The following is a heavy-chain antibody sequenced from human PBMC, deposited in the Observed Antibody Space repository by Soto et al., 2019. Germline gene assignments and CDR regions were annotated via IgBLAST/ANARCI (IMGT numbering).Heavy chain of an antibody. J-gene: IGHJ6*02. V-gene: IGHV3-30*18. Sequence: GGSLRLSCAASGFTFSSYGMHWVRQAPGKGLEWVAVISYDGSNKYYADSVKGRFTISRDNSKNTLYLQMNSLRAEDTAVYYCAKDSKQQLVRYYYGMDVWGQGTTVTVS. CDR3: AKDSKQQLVRYYYGMDV. CDR2: ISYDGSNK. CDR1: GFTFSSYG. D-gene: IGHD6-13*01.